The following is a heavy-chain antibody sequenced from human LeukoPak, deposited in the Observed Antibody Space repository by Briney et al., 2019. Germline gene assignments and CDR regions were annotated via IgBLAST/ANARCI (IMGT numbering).Heavy chain of an antibody. Sequence: GGSLRLSCAASGFTFSNAWMSWVRQAPGKGLEWVGRIESKTDGGTTDYAAPVKGRFTISRGDSKNTLYLQMNSPKTEDTAVYYCTTDSGDYVFDYWGQGTLVTVSS. V-gene: IGHV3-15*04. CDR3: TTDSGDYVFDY. CDR1: GFTFSNAW. J-gene: IGHJ4*02. D-gene: IGHD4-17*01. CDR2: IESKTDGGTT.